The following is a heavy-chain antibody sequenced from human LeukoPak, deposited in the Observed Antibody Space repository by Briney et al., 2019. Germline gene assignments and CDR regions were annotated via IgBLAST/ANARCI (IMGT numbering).Heavy chain of an antibody. CDR3: ARDTAIVVVPAAGGYYYYMDV. CDR1: GYTFTSYY. D-gene: IGHD2-2*01. V-gene: IGHV1-46*01. J-gene: IGHJ6*03. CDR2: INPSGGST. Sequence: ASVKVSCKASGYTFTSYYMHWVRQAPGQGLEWMGTINPSGGSTSYAQKFQGRVTMTRDTSTSTVYMELSSLRSEDTAVYYCARDTAIVVVPAAGGYYYYMDVWGKGTTVTVSS.